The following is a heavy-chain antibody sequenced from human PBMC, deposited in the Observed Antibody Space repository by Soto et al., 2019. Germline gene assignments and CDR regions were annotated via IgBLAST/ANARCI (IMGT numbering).Heavy chain of an antibody. V-gene: IGHV3-7*03. J-gene: IGHJ4*02. CDR2: IKQDGSHT. Sequence: GGSLRLSCAASKFMFSNYWMTLVRQASGKGLEWVANIKQDGSHTYYLDSVKGRFAISRDNAKNSVYLQMNSLRAEDTAVYYCARIGYSSSSLDYWGQGTLVTVSS. CDR1: KFMFSNYW. CDR3: ARIGYSSSSLDY. D-gene: IGHD6-6*01.